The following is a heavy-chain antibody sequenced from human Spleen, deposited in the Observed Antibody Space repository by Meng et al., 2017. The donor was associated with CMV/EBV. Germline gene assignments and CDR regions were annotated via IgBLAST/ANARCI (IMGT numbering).Heavy chain of an antibody. V-gene: IGHV3-30*04. CDR2: ISDDGRNK. J-gene: IGHJ4*02. Sequence: GVTLSSYAVHWVRQAPGKGLGWVALISDDGRNKQYADSVKGRFTISRDNSRNTLYLQMNSLRAEDTAVYYCARVVGVGATTGGGDYWGQGTLVTVSS. CDR3: ARVVGVGATTGGGDY. D-gene: IGHD1-26*01. CDR1: GVTLSSYA.